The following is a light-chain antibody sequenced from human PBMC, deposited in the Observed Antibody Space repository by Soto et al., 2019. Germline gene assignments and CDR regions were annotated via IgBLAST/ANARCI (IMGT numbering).Light chain of an antibody. CDR1: QSVGSY. CDR3: QHRSIWPVS. J-gene: IGKJ5*01. CDR2: DAS. Sequence: EIVMTQSPATLSLSPGEIATLSCRASQSVGSYLAWYQQKPGQAPRLLIFDASNRATGIPARFSGSGSGTDFTLTISSLEPEDFAVYYCQHRSIWPVSFGQGTRLEIK. V-gene: IGKV3-11*01.